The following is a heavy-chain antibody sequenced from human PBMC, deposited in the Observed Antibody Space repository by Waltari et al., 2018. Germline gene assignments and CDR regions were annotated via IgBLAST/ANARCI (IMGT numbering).Heavy chain of an antibody. J-gene: IGHJ5*02. CDR1: GYTFTNYA. CDR3: AREVVPPAKIVVNWFDP. D-gene: IGHD2-2*01. V-gene: IGHV7-4-1*02. CDR2: ITPNTGNP. Sequence: QVQLVQSGSELKKPGASVKVSCKASGYTFTNYAINWVRQAPGQGLELMGWITPNTGNPTYTQGFAGRFVFSLDTSVSTAYLQINDLKAEDTAIYYCAREVVPPAKIVVNWFDPWGQGTQVTVSS.